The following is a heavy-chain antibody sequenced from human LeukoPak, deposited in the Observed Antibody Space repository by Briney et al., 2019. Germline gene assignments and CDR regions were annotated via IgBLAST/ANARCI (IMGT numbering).Heavy chain of an antibody. J-gene: IGHJ5*02. CDR3: ARGPSVTSIGGP. D-gene: IGHD4-17*01. V-gene: IGHV4-59*01. Sequence: PSETLSLTCTVSGCSISHYYWSWIRQPPEKGLEWIGYTYYGGSTKFNPSLKSRVAISVDTSKKQFSLNLPSVTAADTAVYYCARGPSVTSIGGPWGQGTLVTVSA. CDR1: GCSISHYY. CDR2: TYYGGST.